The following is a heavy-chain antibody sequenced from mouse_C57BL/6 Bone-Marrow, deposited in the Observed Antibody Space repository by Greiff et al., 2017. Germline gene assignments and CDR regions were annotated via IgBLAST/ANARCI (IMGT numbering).Heavy chain of an antibody. CDR2: IDPENGDT. D-gene: IGHD2-1*01. CDR1: GFNIKDDY. V-gene: IGHV14-4*01. J-gene: IGHJ4*01. Sequence: VQLQQSGAELVRPGASVKLSCTASGFNIKDDYMHWVKQRPEQGLEWIGWIDPENGDTEYASKFQGKATITADTSSNTAYLQLSSLTSEDTAVYYCTYGNCVVFYAMDYWGQGTSVTVSS. CDR3: TYGNCVVFYAMDY.